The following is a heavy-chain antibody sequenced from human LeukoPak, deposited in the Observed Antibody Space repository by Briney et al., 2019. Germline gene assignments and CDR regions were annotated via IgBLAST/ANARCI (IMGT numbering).Heavy chain of an antibody. CDR1: GITFSVYS. V-gene: IGHV3-23*01. D-gene: IGHD4-17*01. CDR3: AKDVTTTVNSNAFDI. J-gene: IGHJ3*02. CDR2: ISSRDGST. Sequence: PGGSLRLSCAASGITFSVYSLSWVRQAPGKGLEWVSCISSRDGSTYYADSVKGRFTISRDNPKNTLYLQMNSLRAEDTAVYYCAKDVTTTVNSNAFDIWGQGTMVTVSS.